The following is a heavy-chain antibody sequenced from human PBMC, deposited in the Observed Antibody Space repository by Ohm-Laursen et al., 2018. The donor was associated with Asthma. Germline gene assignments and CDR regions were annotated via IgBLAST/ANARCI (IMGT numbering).Heavy chain of an antibody. V-gene: IGHV3-7*01. CDR2: INPDGRET. CDR3: SNLVDV. CDR1: KFTFSNHW. Sequence: SLRLSCTASKFTFSNHWMNWVRQAPGKGLEWVANINPDGRETRHVDSVKGRFTISRDNAKDSLSLQMNSLRAEDTAVYYCSNLVDVWGQGTTVTVSS. D-gene: IGHD3-16*01. J-gene: IGHJ6*02.